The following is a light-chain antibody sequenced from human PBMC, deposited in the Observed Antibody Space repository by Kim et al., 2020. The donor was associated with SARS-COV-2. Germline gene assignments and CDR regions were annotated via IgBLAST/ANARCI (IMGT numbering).Light chain of an antibody. J-gene: IGKJ2*01. CDR1: QDINNY. V-gene: IGKV1-9*01. CDR2: VAS. CDR3: QQLNSYPQA. Sequence: IQLTQSPSSLSASVADRVTITCRASQDINNYLAWYQQKPGKAPKLLIYVASTLQSGVPSRFRGSGPGTDFTTTITNLQPEDFATYYCQQLNSYPQAFGQGTKLEI.